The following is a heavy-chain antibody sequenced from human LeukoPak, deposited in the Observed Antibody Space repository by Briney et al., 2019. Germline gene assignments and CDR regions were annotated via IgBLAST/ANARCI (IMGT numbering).Heavy chain of an antibody. V-gene: IGHV3-20*04. CDR1: GFTSADYG. CDR2: IYWDGGST. CDR3: ARVSDISVAAYFDY. D-gene: IGHD6-19*01. J-gene: IGHJ4*02. Sequence: GGSLRLSCAASGFTSADYGLSWVRQAPGEGVEWVSTIYWDGGSTGYADSVKGRFTISRDNAKNSLYLQMNSLRAEDTALYYCARVSDISVAAYFDYWGQGTLVTVSS.